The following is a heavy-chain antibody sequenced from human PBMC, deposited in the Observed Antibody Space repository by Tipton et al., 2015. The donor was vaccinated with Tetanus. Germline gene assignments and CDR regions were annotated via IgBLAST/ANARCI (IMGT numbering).Heavy chain of an antibody. CDR3: ARSGGRRYAFDI. Sequence: TLSLTCTVSGGSIRAYYWTWIRQPPGKGLEWIGSMHFSGTTTYNPSLKSRVTISVDPSKTQFSLRLTSVTAADTAVYYCARSGGRRYAFDIWGQGTMVTVSS. J-gene: IGHJ3*02. V-gene: IGHV4-59*12. D-gene: IGHD3-16*01. CDR1: GGSIRAYY. CDR2: MHFSGTT.